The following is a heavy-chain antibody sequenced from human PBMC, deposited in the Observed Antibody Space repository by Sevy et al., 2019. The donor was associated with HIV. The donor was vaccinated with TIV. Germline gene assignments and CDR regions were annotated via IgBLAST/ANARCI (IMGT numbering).Heavy chain of an antibody. V-gene: IGHV3-21*01. CDR3: ARDAVGGSYWEFDY. CDR1: GFTFSSYS. D-gene: IGHD1-26*01. Sequence: GGSLRLSCAASGFTFSSYSMNWVRQAPGKALEWVSSISTSSSYIYYADSVKGRFTISRDNAKNSLYLQMNSLRAEDTAVYYCARDAVGGSYWEFDYWGQGTLVTVSS. J-gene: IGHJ4*02. CDR2: ISTSSSYI.